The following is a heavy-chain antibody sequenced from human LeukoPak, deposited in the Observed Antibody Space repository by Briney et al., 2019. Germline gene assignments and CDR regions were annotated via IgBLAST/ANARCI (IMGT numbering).Heavy chain of an antibody. D-gene: IGHD1-7*01. Sequence: PGGSLRLSRAASGFTFSSYAMHWVRQAPGKGLEWVAVISYDGSNKYYADSVKGRFTISRDNSKNTLYLQMNSLRAEDTAVYYCARGNYNWNSYNWFDPWGQGTLVTVSS. V-gene: IGHV3-30-3*01. CDR3: ARGNYNWNSYNWFDP. CDR2: ISYDGSNK. CDR1: GFTFSSYA. J-gene: IGHJ5*02.